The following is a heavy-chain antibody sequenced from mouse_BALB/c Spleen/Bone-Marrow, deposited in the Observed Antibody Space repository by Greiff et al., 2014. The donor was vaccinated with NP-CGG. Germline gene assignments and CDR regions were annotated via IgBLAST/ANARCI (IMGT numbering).Heavy chain of an antibody. CDR3: TRDSGYDWYFDV. D-gene: IGHD2-2*01. Sequence: VQLQQSGPGLVAPSQSLSITCTVSGFSLTSYGVHWVRQPPGKGLEWLGVIWAGGSTNYNSALMSRLSISKDNSKSQVFLEMNSLQTDDTAMYYCTRDSGYDWYFDVWGAGTTVTVSS. V-gene: IGHV2-9*02. J-gene: IGHJ1*01. CDR1: GFSLTSYG. CDR2: IWAGGST.